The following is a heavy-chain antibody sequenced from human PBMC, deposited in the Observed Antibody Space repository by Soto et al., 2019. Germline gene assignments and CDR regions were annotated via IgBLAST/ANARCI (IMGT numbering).Heavy chain of an antibody. D-gene: IGHD6-6*01. CDR2: ISGSGGST. CDR3: AKDLEPGEYSSSSPLDY. CDR1: GFTFSSYA. J-gene: IGHJ4*02. Sequence: GGSLRLSCAASGFTFSSYAMSWVRQAPGKGLEWVSAISGSGGSTYYADSVKGRFTISRDNSKNTLYLQMNSLRAEDTAVYYCAKDLEPGEYSSSSPLDYWGQGTLVTVSS. V-gene: IGHV3-23*01.